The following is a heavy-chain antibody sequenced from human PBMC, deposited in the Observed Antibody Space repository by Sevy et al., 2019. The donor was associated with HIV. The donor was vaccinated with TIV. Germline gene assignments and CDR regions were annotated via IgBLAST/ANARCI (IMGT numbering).Heavy chain of an antibody. CDR1: GFTFDDYA. CDR2: ISWNSGSI. Sequence: GGSLRLSCAASGFTFDDYARHWVRQAPGKGLEWVSGISWNSGSIGYADSVKGRFTISRDNAKNSLYLQMNSLRDEDTALYYCAKASGLYYYYYGMDVWGQGTTVTVSS. D-gene: IGHD6-19*01. J-gene: IGHJ6*02. V-gene: IGHV3-9*01. CDR3: AKASGLYYYYYGMDV.